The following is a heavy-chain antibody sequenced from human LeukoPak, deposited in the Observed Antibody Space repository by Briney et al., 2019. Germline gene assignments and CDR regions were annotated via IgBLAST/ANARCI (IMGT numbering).Heavy chain of an antibody. V-gene: IGHV4-59*01. Sequence: PSETLSLTCAVYGGSFSGYYWSWIRQPPGKGLEWIGYIYYSGSTNYNPSLKSRVTISVDTSKNQFSLKLSSVTAADTAVYYCARGLAAAGTWFDYWGQGTLVTVSS. J-gene: IGHJ4*02. CDR3: ARGLAAAGTWFDY. D-gene: IGHD6-13*01. CDR1: GGSFSGYY. CDR2: IYYSGST.